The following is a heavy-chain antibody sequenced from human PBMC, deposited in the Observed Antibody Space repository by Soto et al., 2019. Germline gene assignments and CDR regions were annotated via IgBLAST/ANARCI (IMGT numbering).Heavy chain of an antibody. CDR1: GGSFSGYY. J-gene: IGHJ6*03. V-gene: IGHV4-34*01. D-gene: IGHD2-2*01. CDR3: ARSDIVVVPAVRGYYYMDV. CDR2: INHSGST. Sequence: SETLSLTCAVYGGSFSGYYWSWIRQPPGKGLEWIGEINHSGSTNYNPSLKSRVTISVDTSKNQFSLKLSSVTAADTAVYYCARSDIVVVPAVRGYYYMDVWGKGTTVTVSS.